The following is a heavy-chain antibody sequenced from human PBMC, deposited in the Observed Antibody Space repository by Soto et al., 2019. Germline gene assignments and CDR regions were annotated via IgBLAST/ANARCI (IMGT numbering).Heavy chain of an antibody. Sequence: GGSLRLSCAASGFSFSDHYMDWVRQAPGKGLKWFARVRNKVNSYTTEYAASVKDRFTVSRDDSKSALFLQMNSLKTEDTAVYYCTIVKSSSWSLDALDIWGRGTMVTVSS. J-gene: IGHJ3*02. V-gene: IGHV3-72*01. D-gene: IGHD2-15*01. CDR3: TIVKSSSWSLDALDI. CDR2: VRNKVNSYTT. CDR1: GFSFSDHY.